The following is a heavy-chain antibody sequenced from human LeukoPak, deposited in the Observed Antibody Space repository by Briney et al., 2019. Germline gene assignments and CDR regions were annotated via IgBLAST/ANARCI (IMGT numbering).Heavy chain of an antibody. J-gene: IGHJ4*02. V-gene: IGHV3-30-3*01. D-gene: IGHD6-19*01. Sequence: GGSLRLSCAASGFTFSSYAMHWVRQAPGKGLEWVAVISYDGSNKYYADSAKGRFTISRDNSKNTLYLQMNSLRAEDTAVYYCARWGYTNGWYYFENWGQGTLVTVSS. CDR3: ARWGYTNGWYYFEN. CDR2: ISYDGSNK. CDR1: GFTFSSYA.